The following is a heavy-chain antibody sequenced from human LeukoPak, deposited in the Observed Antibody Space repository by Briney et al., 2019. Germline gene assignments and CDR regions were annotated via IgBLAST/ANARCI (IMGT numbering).Heavy chain of an antibody. CDR1: GYTFTSYY. Sequence: VASVKVSCKASGYTFTSYYMHRVRQAPGQGLEWMGIINPSGGSTSYAQKFQGRVTMTRDTSTSTVYMELSSLRSEDTAVYYCARRAEGYYGMDVWGQGTTVTVSS. J-gene: IGHJ6*02. CDR3: ARRAEGYYGMDV. CDR2: INPSGGST. D-gene: IGHD6-13*01. V-gene: IGHV1-46*01.